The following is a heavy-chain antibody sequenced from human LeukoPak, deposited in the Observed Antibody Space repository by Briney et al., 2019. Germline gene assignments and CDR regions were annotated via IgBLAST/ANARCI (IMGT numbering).Heavy chain of an antibody. J-gene: IGHJ4*02. D-gene: IGHD3-10*01. CDR1: GFTFSSYG. V-gene: IGHV3-33*01. CDR3: APKPRITRVRGVISTYPLIDY. Sequence: GGSLRLSCAASGFTFSSYGMHWVRQAPGKGLEWVAVIWYDGSNKYYADSVKGRFTISRDNSKNTLYLQMNSLRAEDTAVYYCAPKPRITRVRGVISTYPLIDYWGQGTLVTVSS. CDR2: IWYDGSNK.